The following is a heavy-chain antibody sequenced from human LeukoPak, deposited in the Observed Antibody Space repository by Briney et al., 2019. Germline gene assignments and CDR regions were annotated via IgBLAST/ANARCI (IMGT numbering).Heavy chain of an antibody. CDR1: GLTFSNAW. Sequence: GGSLRLSCAAPGLTFSNAWMHWVRQAPGKGLEWVGRIKSKAHGGTTDYAAPVKGRFTISRDDSKNTLYLQMNSLKTEDTAVYYCWDTNWNGDWDYWGQGTLVTVSS. CDR3: WDTNWNGDWDY. D-gene: IGHD1-1*01. J-gene: IGHJ4*02. V-gene: IGHV3-15*01. CDR2: IKSKAHGGTT.